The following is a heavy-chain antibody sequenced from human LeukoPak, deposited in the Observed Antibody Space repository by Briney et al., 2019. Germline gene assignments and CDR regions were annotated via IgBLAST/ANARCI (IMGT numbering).Heavy chain of an antibody. J-gene: IGHJ4*02. CDR1: GYSFTSYY. CDR2: INPSGGNT. D-gene: IGHD4-17*01. CDR3: ARDDGDYLAAFDF. Sequence: ASVKVSCKASGYSFTSYYMHWVRQAPGQGLEWMGFINPSGGNTNYAQMFQGRFTMTRNMSTGTVYMELSSLRSEDTAVYYCARDDGDYLAAFDFWGQGTLVTVSS. V-gene: IGHV1-46*01.